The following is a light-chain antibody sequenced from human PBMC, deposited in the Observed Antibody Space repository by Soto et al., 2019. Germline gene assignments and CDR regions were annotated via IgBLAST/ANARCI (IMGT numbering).Light chain of an antibody. J-gene: IGKJ5*01. Sequence: EIVMTKSPATLSASPGERATLSRRASQSVSSNLAWYQQKPGQAPRLLIYGASTRATGIPARFSGSGSGTEFTLTISSLQSEDFAVYYCQQYNNWPPSITFGQGTRLEIK. CDR2: GAS. V-gene: IGKV3-15*01. CDR1: QSVSSN. CDR3: QQYNNWPPSIT.